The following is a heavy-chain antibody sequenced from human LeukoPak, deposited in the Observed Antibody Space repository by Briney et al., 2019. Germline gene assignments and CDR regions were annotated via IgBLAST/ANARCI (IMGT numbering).Heavy chain of an antibody. CDR2: INHSGST. J-gene: IGHJ6*02. CDR1: GGPFSGYY. Sequence: SETLSLTCAVYGGPFSGYYWSWIRQPPGKGLEWIGEINHSGSTNYNPSLKSRVTISVDTSKNQFSLKLSSVTAADTAVYYCARAVLGYCSGGSCTNYYYYGMDVWGQGTTVTVSS. CDR3: ARAVLGYCSGGSCTNYYYYGMDV. D-gene: IGHD2-15*01. V-gene: IGHV4-34*01.